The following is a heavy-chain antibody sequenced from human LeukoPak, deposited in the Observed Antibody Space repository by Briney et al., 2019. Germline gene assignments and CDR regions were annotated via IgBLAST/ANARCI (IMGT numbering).Heavy chain of an antibody. J-gene: IGHJ3*02. CDR2: ITTSSTYI. CDR1: GFSFSDYN. V-gene: IGHV3-21*01. D-gene: IGHD3-3*01. Sequence: GGSLRLSGAASGFSFSDYNMNWVRQAPGKALEWVSSITTSSTYIYYGDSVKGRFTISRDNAKNSLYLQVNSLRAEDTAVYYCARGSRFGVVGRDAFDIWGQGTVVTVSS. CDR3: ARGSRFGVVGRDAFDI.